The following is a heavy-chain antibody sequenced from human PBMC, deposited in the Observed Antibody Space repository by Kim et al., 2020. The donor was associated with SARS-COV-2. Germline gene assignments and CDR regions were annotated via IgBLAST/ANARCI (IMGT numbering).Heavy chain of an antibody. CDR2: ISSSGSTM. D-gene: IGHD3-10*01. V-gene: IGHV3-48*03. CDR1: GFTFSSYE. J-gene: IGHJ4*02. Sequence: GGSLRLSCAASGFTFSSYEMDWVRQAPGKGLEWVSYISSSGSTMYYADSVKGRFTISRDNAKNSLYLQMNSLRAEDTALYYCANIWFGDPEGFDYWGQGTMVTVSS. CDR3: ANIWFGDPEGFDY.